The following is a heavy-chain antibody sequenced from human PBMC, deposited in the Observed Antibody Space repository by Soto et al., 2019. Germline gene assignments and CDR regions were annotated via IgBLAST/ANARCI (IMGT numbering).Heavy chain of an antibody. CDR2: IYSGGST. Sequence: EVQLVESGGGLIQPGGSLRLSCAASGFTVSSNYMSWVRQAPGKGLEWVSVIYSGGSTYYADSVKGRFTISRDNSKNRLYLQMNSLRAEDTAVYYCARGSNDDYGDFFYYYGMDVWGQGTTVTVSS. J-gene: IGHJ6*02. V-gene: IGHV3-53*01. CDR3: ARGSNDDYGDFFYYYGMDV. CDR1: GFTVSSNY. D-gene: IGHD4-17*01.